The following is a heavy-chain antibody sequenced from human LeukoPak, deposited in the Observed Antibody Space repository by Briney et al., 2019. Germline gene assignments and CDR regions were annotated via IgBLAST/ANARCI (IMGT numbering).Heavy chain of an antibody. V-gene: IGHV3-20*04. Sequence: GGSLRLSCAASGFTFEDYGMSWVRQGPGKGLEWVSAIDRNGDSTGYADSVKGRFTISRDNAKNSLDLQMNSLRAEDTAVYYCARGASGKWAYDIWGQGTMVTVSS. CDR1: GFTFEDYG. J-gene: IGHJ3*02. CDR2: IDRNGDST. D-gene: IGHD2-8*01. CDR3: ARGASGKWAYDI.